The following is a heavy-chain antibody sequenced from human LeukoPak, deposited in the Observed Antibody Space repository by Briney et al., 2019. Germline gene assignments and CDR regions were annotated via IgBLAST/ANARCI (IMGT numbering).Heavy chain of an antibody. D-gene: IGHD3-22*01. Sequence: GGSLRLSCAASGFTFSSYAMHWVRQAPGKGLEWVAVISYDGSNKYYADSVKGRFTISRDNSKNTLYLQMNSLRAEDTAVYYCARVLHKRNYDSSDYYISWGQGTLVTVSS. CDR2: ISYDGSNK. CDR3: ARVLHKRNYDSSDYYIS. J-gene: IGHJ5*02. CDR1: GFTFSSYA. V-gene: IGHV3-30*04.